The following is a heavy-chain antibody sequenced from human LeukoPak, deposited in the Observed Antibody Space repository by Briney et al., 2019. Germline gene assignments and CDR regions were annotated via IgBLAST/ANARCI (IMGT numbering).Heavy chain of an antibody. CDR3: ARGRTIVATILVRDY. Sequence: AXVXVSCKASGYTFTDYYIHWVRQAPGQGLEWVGWINPNTGDTTYAQKFQGRVTMTSDTSINTAYMELSGLTSDDTAIYFCARGRTIVATILVRDYWGQGALVTVSS. CDR2: INPNTGDT. V-gene: IGHV1-2*02. J-gene: IGHJ4*02. CDR1: GYTFTDYY. D-gene: IGHD5-12*01.